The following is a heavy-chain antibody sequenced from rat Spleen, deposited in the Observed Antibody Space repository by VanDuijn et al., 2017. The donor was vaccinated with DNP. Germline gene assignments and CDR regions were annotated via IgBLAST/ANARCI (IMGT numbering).Heavy chain of an antibody. CDR2: ISYDGSDT. V-gene: IGHV5-17*01. CDR3: ARHPLYYSSSPFAY. J-gene: IGHJ3*01. D-gene: IGHD1-2*01. Sequence: EVQLVESGGGLVQPGRSLKFSCAASGFTFSDYYMAWVRQAPTKGLEWVATISYDGSDTYYRDSVKGRFSLSRDNAKSTLYLQMDSLRSEDTATYYCARHPLYYSSSPFAYWGQGTLVTVSS. CDR1: GFTFSDYY.